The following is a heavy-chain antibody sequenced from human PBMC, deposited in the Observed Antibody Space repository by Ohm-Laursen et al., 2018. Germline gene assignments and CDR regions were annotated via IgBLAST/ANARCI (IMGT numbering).Heavy chain of an antibody. Sequence: STQTLTLTCTFSGFSLSTNGVGVGWIRQPPGKALEWLAVVYWDDDKRYSPSMKRRLSITKDTSKNQVVLTMTNMDPVDTATYYCAHSVTTGYYDVFDIWGQGTMVTVSS. CDR1: GFSLSTNGVG. J-gene: IGHJ3*02. D-gene: IGHD1-26*01. CDR2: VYWDDDK. CDR3: AHSVTTGYYDVFDI. V-gene: IGHV2-5*02.